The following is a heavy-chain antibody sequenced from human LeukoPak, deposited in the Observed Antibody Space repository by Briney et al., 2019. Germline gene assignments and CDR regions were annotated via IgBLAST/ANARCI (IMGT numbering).Heavy chain of an antibody. CDR3: ARDAYYYGRSYFDY. CDR2: IIPILGIA. V-gene: IGHV1-69*04. D-gene: IGHD3-10*02. CDR1: GGTFSSYA. J-gene: IGHJ4*02. Sequence: GASVKVSCKASGGTFSSYAISWVRQAPGQGLEWMGRIIPILGIANYAQKFQGRVTITADKSTSTAYMELSSLRSEDTAVYYCARDAYYYGRSYFDYWGQGTLVTVSS.